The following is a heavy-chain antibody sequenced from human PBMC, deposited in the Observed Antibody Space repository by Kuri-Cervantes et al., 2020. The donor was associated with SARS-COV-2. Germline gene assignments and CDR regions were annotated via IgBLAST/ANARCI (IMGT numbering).Heavy chain of an antibody. CDR1: GGSISSSSYY. V-gene: IGHV4-39*07. D-gene: IGHD6-19*01. J-gene: IGHJ3*02. CDR3: ASLAVAGTRAFDI. Sequence: SETLSLTCTVSGGSISSSSYYWGWIRQPPGKGLEWIGSIYHSGSTYYNPSLKSRVTISVDTSKNQFSLKLSSVTAADTAVYYCASLAVAGTRAFDIWGQGTMVTVSS. CDR2: IYHSGST.